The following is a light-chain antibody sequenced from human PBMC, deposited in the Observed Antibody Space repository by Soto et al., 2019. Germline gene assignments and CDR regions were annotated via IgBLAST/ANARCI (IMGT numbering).Light chain of an antibody. Sequence: QSVLTQPPSASGAPGQRVTISCSGSSSNIGSNTVNWYQQLPGTAPKLLIYKNNQRPSGVPDRFSGSKSGTSASLAISGLQSEDGADYYCAAWDESMNGYVFGTGTKLTVL. CDR1: SSNIGSNT. CDR2: KNN. CDR3: AAWDESMNGYV. J-gene: IGLJ1*01. V-gene: IGLV1-44*01.